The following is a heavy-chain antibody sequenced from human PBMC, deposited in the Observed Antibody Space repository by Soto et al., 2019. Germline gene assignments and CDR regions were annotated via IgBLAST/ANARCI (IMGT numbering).Heavy chain of an antibody. CDR3: ARVGVGATNNYYYYGMDV. V-gene: IGHV1-18*01. CDR2: ISAYNGNT. J-gene: IGHJ6*02. CDR1: GDTFISYG. D-gene: IGHD1-26*01. Sequence: QVQLVQSGAEVKKPGASVKVSCKASGDTFISYGISWVRQAPGQGLEWMGWISAYNGNTNYAQKLQGRVTMTTDTSTSAAYMELRSLRSDDTAVYYCARVGVGATNNYYYYGMDVWGQGTTVTVSS.